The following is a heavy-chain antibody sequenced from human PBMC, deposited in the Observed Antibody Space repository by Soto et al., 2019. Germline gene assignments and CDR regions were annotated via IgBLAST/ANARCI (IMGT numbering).Heavy chain of an antibody. CDR2: FDPEDGET. CDR1: GHTLTELS. Sequence: QVQLVQSGAEVKKPGASVKVSCKVSGHTLTELSMHWVRLAPGKGLEWMGGFDPEDGETISAQKFQGRVTMTEDTSTASTYLELSSLRSEDTAVYYCAAGGTRWLNSPFDYWGQGTLVTISS. V-gene: IGHV1-24*01. CDR3: AAGGTRWLNSPFDY. J-gene: IGHJ4*02. D-gene: IGHD1-1*01.